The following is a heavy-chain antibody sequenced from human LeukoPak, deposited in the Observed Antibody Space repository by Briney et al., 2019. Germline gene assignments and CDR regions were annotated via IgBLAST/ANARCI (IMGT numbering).Heavy chain of an antibody. V-gene: IGHV3-64*01. CDR3: ARLSVKYDDWYFDL. D-gene: IGHD5/OR15-5a*01. CDR1: GFTLSRHA. CDR2: VTNGGTT. J-gene: IGHJ2*01. Sequence: GGSLRLSCAASGFTLSRHAMHWVRQAPGKGLEYVSAVTNGGTTYYANSVKGRFTTSRDNSKNTVFLQMGSLRSEDMALYYCARLSVKYDDWYFDLWGRGTLVTVSS.